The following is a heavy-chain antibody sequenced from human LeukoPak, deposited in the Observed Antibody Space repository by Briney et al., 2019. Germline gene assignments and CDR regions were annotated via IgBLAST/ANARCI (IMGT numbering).Heavy chain of an antibody. CDR3: ARESRYYDSSSYDAFDI. D-gene: IGHD3-22*01. CDR2: MNPNSGKT. Sequence: ASVKVSCKASGYTFTRSDINWVRQATGQGLEWMGWMNPNSGKTGYAQKFQGRVTMTRDMSTSTVYMELSSLRSEDTAVYYCARESRYYDSSSYDAFDIWGQGTMVTVSS. V-gene: IGHV1-8*01. CDR1: GYTFTRSD. J-gene: IGHJ3*02.